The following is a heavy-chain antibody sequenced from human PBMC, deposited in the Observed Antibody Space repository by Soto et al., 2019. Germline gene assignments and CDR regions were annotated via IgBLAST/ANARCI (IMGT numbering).Heavy chain of an antibody. CDR3: ARDLSSDSTGFRGYDL. D-gene: IGHD3-10*01. V-gene: IGHV1-69*01. CDR2: FIPIFVSA. CDR1: GGTVSSYA. Sequence: QVHLVQSGAEVKKAGSSVQVSCKASGGTVSSYAITWVRQAPGKGLEWMGVFIPIFVSAHYAQKLQGRVTITADESTSTAYMELSGLRSEATAIYYCARDLSSDSTGFRGYDLWGQGTLVTVSS. J-gene: IGHJ4*02.